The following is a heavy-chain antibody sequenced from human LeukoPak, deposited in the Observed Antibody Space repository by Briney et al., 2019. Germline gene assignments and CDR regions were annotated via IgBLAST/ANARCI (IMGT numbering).Heavy chain of an antibody. CDR3: AREAGELVVPWRRAFDI. CDR2: IIPIFGTA. V-gene: IGHV1-69*13. J-gene: IGHJ3*02. D-gene: IGHD2-2*01. CDR1: GGTFSSYA. Sequence: GASVKVSCKASGGTFSSYAISWVRQAPGQGLEWMGGIIPIFGTANYAQKFQGRVTITADESTSTAYMELSSLRSEDTAVYYCAREAGELVVPWRRAFDIWGQGTMVTVSS.